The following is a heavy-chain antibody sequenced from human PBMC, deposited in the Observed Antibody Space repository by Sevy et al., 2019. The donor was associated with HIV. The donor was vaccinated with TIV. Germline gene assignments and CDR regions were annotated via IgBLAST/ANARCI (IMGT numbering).Heavy chain of an antibody. CDR2: IRCKDYGGAT. J-gene: IGHJ4*02. V-gene: IGHV3-49*03. Sequence: GGSLRLSCTGSGFTFGDYAMSWFRQAPGMGLEWVGFIRCKDYGGATEYAASVKGRFTISRDDSKSIADLQMNSLKTEDTAVYYCTRGYYYDSSGYSDYWGQGTLVTVSS. D-gene: IGHD3-22*01. CDR1: GFTFGDYA. CDR3: TRGYYYDSSGYSDY.